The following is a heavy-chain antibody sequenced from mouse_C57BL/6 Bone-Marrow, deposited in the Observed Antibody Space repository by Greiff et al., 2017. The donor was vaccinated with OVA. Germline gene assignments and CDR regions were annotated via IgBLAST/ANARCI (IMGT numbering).Heavy chain of an antibody. CDR1: GFNIKDYY. D-gene: IGHD2-14*01. Sequence: DVQLQESGAELVKPGASVKLSCTASGFNIKDYYMHWVKQRTEQGLEWIGRIDPEDGETKYAPKFQGTATLPADTSSNTAYLQLSSLTSESTAVHSCARAVRGSFGCWGQGPTLPVSS. CDR3: ARAVRGSFGC. V-gene: IGHV14-2*01. J-gene: IGHJ2*01. CDR2: IDPEDGET.